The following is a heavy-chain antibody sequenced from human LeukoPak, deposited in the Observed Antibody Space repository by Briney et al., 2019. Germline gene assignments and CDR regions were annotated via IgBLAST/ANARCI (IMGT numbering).Heavy chain of an antibody. D-gene: IGHD1-26*01. CDR2: LSTSSSYI. Sequence: GGSLRLSCAASGFTFSSYNMNWVRQAPGKGLEWVSFLSTSSSYIHYADSVKGRFTISRDNAKNSLYLQMNSLRAEDTGVYYCAKGSRGGRWSFDYWGQGTLVTVSS. CDR3: AKGSRGGRWSFDY. CDR1: GFTFSSYN. J-gene: IGHJ4*02. V-gene: IGHV3-21*01.